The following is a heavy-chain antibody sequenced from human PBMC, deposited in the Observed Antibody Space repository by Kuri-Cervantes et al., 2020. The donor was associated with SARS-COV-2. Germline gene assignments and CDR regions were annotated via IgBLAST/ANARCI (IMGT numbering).Heavy chain of an antibody. CDR1: GFTFTSSA. D-gene: IGHD3-3*01. CDR3: ARSSFAVTSHFDY. Sequence: SVKVSCKASGFTFTSSAMQWVRQARGQRLEWIGWIVVGSGNTNYAQKFQERVTITRDMSTSTAYMELSSLRSEDTAVYYCARSSFAVTSHFDYWGQGSLVTVSS. V-gene: IGHV1-58*02. J-gene: IGHJ4*02. CDR2: IVVGSGNT.